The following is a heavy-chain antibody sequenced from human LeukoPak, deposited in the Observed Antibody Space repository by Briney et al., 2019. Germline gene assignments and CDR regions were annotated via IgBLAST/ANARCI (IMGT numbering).Heavy chain of an antibody. D-gene: IGHD2-2*01. CDR3: AGGTEPAAIQTGYYYYGMDV. CDR1: GGSISSGGYY. Sequence: SETLSLTCTVSGGSISSGGYYWSWLRQHPGTGLEWIGYIYYSGSTYYNPSLKSRVTISVDTSKNQFSLKLSSVTAADTAVYYCAGGTEPAAIQTGYYYYGMDVWGQGTTVTVSS. V-gene: IGHV4-31*03. CDR2: IYYSGST. J-gene: IGHJ6*02.